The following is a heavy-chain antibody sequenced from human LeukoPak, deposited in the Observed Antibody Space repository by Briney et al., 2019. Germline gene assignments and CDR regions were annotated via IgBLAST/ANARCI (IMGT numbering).Heavy chain of an antibody. CDR3: AIFESPDPLRFLEFTQRMDY. V-gene: IGHV1-69-2*01. CDR1: GYTFTDYY. J-gene: IGHJ4*02. D-gene: IGHD3-3*01. Sequence: GATVKISCKASGYTFTDYYMHWVQQAPGKGLEWMGRVDPEDGETIYAEKFQGRVTITADTSTDTAYMELSSLRSEDTAVYYCAIFESPDPLRFLEFTQRMDYWGQGTLVTVSS. CDR2: VDPEDGET.